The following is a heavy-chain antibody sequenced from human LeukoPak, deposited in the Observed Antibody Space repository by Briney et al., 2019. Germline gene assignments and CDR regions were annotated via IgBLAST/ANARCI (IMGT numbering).Heavy chain of an antibody. J-gene: IGHJ4*02. CDR3: ARAFSGFGTIDY. CDR1: GYSFTSFW. D-gene: IGHD5-12*01. CDR2: IYPGNSDT. V-gene: IGHV5-51*01. Sequence: GESLKIFCKGSGYSFTSFWIAWVRQMPGKGLKWMGFIYPGNSDTRYSPSFQGQVTISADKSISTAYLQWSSLKASDTAMYYCARAFSGFGTIDYWGQGTLVTVSS.